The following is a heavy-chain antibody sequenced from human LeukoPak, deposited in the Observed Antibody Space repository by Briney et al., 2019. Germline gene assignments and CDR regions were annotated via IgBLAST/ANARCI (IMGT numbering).Heavy chain of an antibody. CDR3: ARECRRYYDFWSSGGNAFDI. CDR2: ISTYNGNT. D-gene: IGHD3-3*01. CDR1: GYTFTSYG. V-gene: IGHV1-18*01. J-gene: IGHJ3*02. Sequence: EASVKVSCKASGYTFTSYGLSWVRQAPGQGLEWMGWISTYNGNTNYAQKLQGRVTMTTDTATSTAYMELRSLRSDDTAVYYCARECRRYYDFWSSGGNAFDIWGQGTMVTVSS.